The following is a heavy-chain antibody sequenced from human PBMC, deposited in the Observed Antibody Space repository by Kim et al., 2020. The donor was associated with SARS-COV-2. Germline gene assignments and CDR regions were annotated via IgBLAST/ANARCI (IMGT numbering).Heavy chain of an antibody. J-gene: IGHJ6*02. CDR2: IYYSGST. CDR3: ASIWFGELHTMDYYYGMAV. Sequence: SETLSLTCTVSGGSISSGGYYWSWIRQHPGKGLEWIGYIYYSGSTYYNPSLKSRVTISVDTSKNQFSLKLSSVTAADTAVYYCASIWFGELHTMDYYYGMAVWGQGTTVTVSS. D-gene: IGHD3-10*01. V-gene: IGHV4-31*03. CDR1: GGSISSGGYY.